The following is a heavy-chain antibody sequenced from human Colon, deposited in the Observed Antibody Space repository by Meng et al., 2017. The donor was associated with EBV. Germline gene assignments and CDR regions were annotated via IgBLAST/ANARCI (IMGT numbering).Heavy chain of an antibody. Sequence: QVRLQVSGPGLVKPSQTLSLTCTVSGGSINSVDYYWSWIRQPPGKGLEWIGYIYYTGSTYYNPSLKSRVTISMDTSKNQFSLRLSSVTAADTAVYYCARNYFFDYGGQGTLVTVAS. CDR2: IYYTGST. V-gene: IGHV4-30-4*01. CDR3: ARNYFFDY. CDR1: GGSINSVDYY. J-gene: IGHJ4*02.